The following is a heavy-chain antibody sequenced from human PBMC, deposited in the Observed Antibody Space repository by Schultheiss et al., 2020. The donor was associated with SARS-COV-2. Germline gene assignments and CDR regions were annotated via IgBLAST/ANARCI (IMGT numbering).Heavy chain of an antibody. Sequence: SETLSLTCAVYGGSFSGYSWSWIRQPPGKGLEWIGEINHSGSTNYNPSLKSRVTISVDTSKNQFSLKLSSVTAADTAVYYCARLTVTTGADPWGQGTLVTVSS. CDR1: GGSFSGYS. CDR3: ARLTVTTGADP. D-gene: IGHD4-17*01. CDR2: INHSGST. J-gene: IGHJ5*02. V-gene: IGHV4-34*01.